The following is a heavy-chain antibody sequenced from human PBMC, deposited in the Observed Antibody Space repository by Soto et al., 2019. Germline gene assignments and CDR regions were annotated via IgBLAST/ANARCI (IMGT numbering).Heavy chain of an antibody. CDR2: IWYDGSNK. CDR1: GFTFSSHG. J-gene: IGHJ4*02. Sequence: QVQLVESGGGVVQPGRSLRLSCAASGFTFSSHGMHWVRQAPGKGLEWVAVIWYDGSNKYYADSVKGRFTISRDNSKNMLYIQMHSLRAEDTAVYYCARKGQQLELDYWGQGTLVTVSS. CDR3: ARKGQQLELDY. D-gene: IGHD6-13*01. V-gene: IGHV3-33*01.